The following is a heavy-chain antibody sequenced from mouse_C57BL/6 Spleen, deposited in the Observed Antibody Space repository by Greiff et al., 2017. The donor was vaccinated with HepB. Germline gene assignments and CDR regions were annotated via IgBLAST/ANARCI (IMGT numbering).Heavy chain of an antibody. CDR1: GYTFTDYE. CDR3: TTVVPLFDY. J-gene: IGHJ2*01. D-gene: IGHD1-1*01. Sequence: QVHVKQSGAELVRPGASVTLSCKASGYTFTDYEMHWVKQTPVHGLEWIGAIDPETGGTAYNQKFNGKAILTADKSSSTAYMELRSLTSEDSAVYYCTTVVPLFDYWGQGTTLTVSS. CDR2: IDPETGGT. V-gene: IGHV1-15*01.